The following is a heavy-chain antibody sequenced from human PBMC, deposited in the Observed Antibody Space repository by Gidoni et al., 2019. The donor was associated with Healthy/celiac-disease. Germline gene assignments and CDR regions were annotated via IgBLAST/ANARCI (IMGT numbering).Heavy chain of an antibody. CDR1: GFTFSSYC. D-gene: IGHD4-17*01. CDR2: KKQDGSEK. Sequence: EVQLVESGGGLVQPGGSLMLPCAASGFTFSSYCLSWVRQAQGKGLDWVANKKQDGSEKYYVDSVKGRFTISRDNAKNSLYLQMNSLRAEDTAVYYCARECIDYGDYGAFDYWGQGTLVTVSS. V-gene: IGHV3-7*01. CDR3: ARECIDYGDYGAFDY. J-gene: IGHJ4*02.